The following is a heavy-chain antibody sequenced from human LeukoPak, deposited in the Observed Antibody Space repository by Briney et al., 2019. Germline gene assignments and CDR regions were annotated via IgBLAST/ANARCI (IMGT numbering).Heavy chain of an antibody. CDR1: GFTFSSYW. CDR2: IKQDGTET. V-gene: IGHV3-7*01. D-gene: IGHD2-15*01. J-gene: IGHJ3*02. Sequence: GGSLRLSCAASGFTFSSYWMSWVRQAPGKGLEWVVNIKQDGTETYYVDSVEGRFTASRDNAESSLYLQMTSLRVEDTAVYYCAKFTLRGSSDAFDIWGQGTMVTVSS. CDR3: AKFTLRGSSDAFDI.